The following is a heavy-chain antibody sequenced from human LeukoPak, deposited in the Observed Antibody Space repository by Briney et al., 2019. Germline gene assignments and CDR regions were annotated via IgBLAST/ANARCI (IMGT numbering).Heavy chain of an antibody. D-gene: IGHD2-8*01. V-gene: IGHV1-18*01. CDR1: GYTFTSYG. Sequence: ASVKVSCKASGYTFTSYGISWVRQAPGQGLEWMGWISAYNGNTNYAQKLQGRVTMTTDTSTGTAYMELRSLRSDDTAVYYCARDSHRYCTNGVCSPFDYWGQGTLVTVSS. CDR2: ISAYNGNT. J-gene: IGHJ4*02. CDR3: ARDSHRYCTNGVCSPFDY.